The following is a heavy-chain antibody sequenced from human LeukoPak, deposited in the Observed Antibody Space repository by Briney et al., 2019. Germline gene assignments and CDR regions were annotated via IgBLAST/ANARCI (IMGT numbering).Heavy chain of an antibody. CDR2: IHNDGST. J-gene: IGHJ4*01. CDR1: GFIVSNTY. D-gene: IGHD3-3*02. CDR3: ASLARDY. V-gene: IGHV3-53*01. Sequence: GGSLRLSCAASGFIVSNTYMTWVRQAPGKGLEWVSVIHNDGSTYYADSVKGRFTVSRDNSKNMLFFRMNSLRVEDTAVYFCASLARDYWGQGTLVSVSS.